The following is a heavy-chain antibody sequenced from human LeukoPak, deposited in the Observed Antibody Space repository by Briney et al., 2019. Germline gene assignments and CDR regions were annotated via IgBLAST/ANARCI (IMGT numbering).Heavy chain of an antibody. CDR1: GFTVSSNY. V-gene: IGHV3-21*01. D-gene: IGHD5-18*01. CDR2: ISSSGSYI. CDR3: ARGSGVQVWSSLDY. J-gene: IGHJ4*02. Sequence: GGSLRLSCVASGFTVSSNYMSWVRQAPGKGLAWVSSISSSGSYIYYADSVKGRFTFSRDNAKNSVYLQMNSLRAEDTAVYYCARGSGVQVWSSLDYWGQGTLVTVSS.